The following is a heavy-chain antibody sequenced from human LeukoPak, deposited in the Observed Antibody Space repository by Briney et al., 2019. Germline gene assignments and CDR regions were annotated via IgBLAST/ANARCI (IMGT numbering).Heavy chain of an antibody. J-gene: IGHJ4*02. CDR2: INPVNGDI. V-gene: IGHV1-3*01. CDR3: ARTYYDYVWGSYRF. D-gene: IGHD3-16*02. CDR1: GYTFTNYA. Sequence: ASVKVSCKASGYTFTNYAMHWVRQAPGQRLEWMGWINPVNGDIKYSQKFQGGVTITRDTSASTAYMELSSLRSEDTAVYYCARTYYDYVWGSYRFWGQGTLVTVSS.